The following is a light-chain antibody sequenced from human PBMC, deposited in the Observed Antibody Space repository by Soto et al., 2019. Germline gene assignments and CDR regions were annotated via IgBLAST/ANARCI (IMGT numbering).Light chain of an antibody. CDR3: TSYSSSDICYV. CDR2: QVT. CDR1: SSDIGGYYY. V-gene: IGLV2-14*01. Sequence: QSVRTQPASVSGSPGQSITISCTGPSSDIGGYYYVSWYQHHPGKAPKLLIYQVTNRPSRVSNRFSGSKSGNTASLTISGLQADDEADYYCTSYSSSDICYVFGTGTRSPS. J-gene: IGLJ1*01.